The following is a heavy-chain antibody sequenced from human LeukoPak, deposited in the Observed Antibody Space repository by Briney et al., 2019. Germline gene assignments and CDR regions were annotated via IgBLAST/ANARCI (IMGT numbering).Heavy chain of an antibody. Sequence: KSSETLSLTCTVSGGSMGGYYWSWIRQPPGKGLEWIGYIHYSGTTNYNPSLKSRVTISLDTSRNQFSLKLRSVTTADTAVYYCARRRVYSGSGEFDFWGQGTLVTVSS. J-gene: IGHJ4*02. V-gene: IGHV4-59*01. CDR3: ARRRVYSGSGEFDF. CDR2: IHYSGTT. D-gene: IGHD5-12*01. CDR1: GGSMGGYY.